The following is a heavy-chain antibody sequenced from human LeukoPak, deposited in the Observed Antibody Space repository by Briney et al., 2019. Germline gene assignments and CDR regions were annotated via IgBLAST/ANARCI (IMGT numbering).Heavy chain of an antibody. CDR3: ARVPHCSGGSCFDY. Sequence: GASVKVSCKASGYTFTGYYMHWVRQAPGQGLEWMGWINPNSGSTNYAQKFQGRVTMTRDTSISTAYMELSRLRSDDTAVYYCARVPHCSGGSCFDYWGQGTLVTVSS. J-gene: IGHJ4*02. D-gene: IGHD2-15*01. CDR2: INPNSGST. V-gene: IGHV1-2*02. CDR1: GYTFTGYY.